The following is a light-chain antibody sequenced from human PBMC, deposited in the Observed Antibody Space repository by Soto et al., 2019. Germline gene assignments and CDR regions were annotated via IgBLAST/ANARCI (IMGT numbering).Light chain of an antibody. CDR2: GAS. V-gene: IGKV3-15*01. CDR3: KQYNNWPPRLT. CDR1: QSVSSN. Sequence: EIVMTQSPATLSVSPGERATLSCRASQSVSSNLAWYKQKPGQAPRLLIYGASTRATGIPARLSGSGSGTEFTLTSSSLQSEDFEVYYCKQYNNWPPRLTFSGGTKVEIK. J-gene: IGKJ4*01.